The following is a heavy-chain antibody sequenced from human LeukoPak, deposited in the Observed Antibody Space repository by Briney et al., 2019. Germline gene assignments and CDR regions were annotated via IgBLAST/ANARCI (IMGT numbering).Heavy chain of an antibody. CDR1: GFTFSSYG. D-gene: IGHD4-17*01. V-gene: IGHV3-30*02. Sequence: GGSLRLSCAASGFTFSSYGMHWVRQAPGKGLEWVAFVRSDGSIEYYADSVKGRFTISGDNSKNTLYLQMNSLRAEDTAVYYCAKRPYGPSTVTTIFDYWGQGTLVTVSS. CDR2: VRSDGSIE. CDR3: AKRPYGPSTVTTIFDY. J-gene: IGHJ4*02.